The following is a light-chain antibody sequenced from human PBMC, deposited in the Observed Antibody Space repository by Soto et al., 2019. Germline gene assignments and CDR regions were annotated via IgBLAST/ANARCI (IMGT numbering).Light chain of an antibody. CDR1: TGAVTITYY. CDR2: STS. V-gene: IGLV7-43*01. J-gene: IGLJ3*02. Sequence: QAVVTQEHSLTVSPGGTVTLTCASSTGAVTITYYPNWFQQKPGQPPRALIYSTSSKHSWTPARFSGSLLGGKATLTLSGVQPEDEAEHYCLLSYGGGELVFGGGHKLTVL. CDR3: LLSYGGGELV.